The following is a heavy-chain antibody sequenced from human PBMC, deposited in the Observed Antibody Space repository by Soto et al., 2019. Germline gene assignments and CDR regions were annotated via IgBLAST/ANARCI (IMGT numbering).Heavy chain of an antibody. CDR1: GGSIRRYY. Sequence: QVQLQESGPGLVKPSETLSLTCTVSGGSIRRYYWSWIRQPPGKGLEWIGYIYYSGRTNYNLSLKSRVTISVDTSKSQCSLKLSSVTAADTAVYYCARGYCSSTSCYIWDNWFDPWGQGTLVTVSS. CDR2: IYYSGRT. V-gene: IGHV4-59*01. D-gene: IGHD2-2*02. J-gene: IGHJ5*02. CDR3: ARGYCSSTSCYIWDNWFDP.